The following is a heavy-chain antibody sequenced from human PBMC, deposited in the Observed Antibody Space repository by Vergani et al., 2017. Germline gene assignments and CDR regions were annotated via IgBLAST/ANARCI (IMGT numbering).Heavy chain of an antibody. Sequence: EVQLVESGGGLVQPGGSLRLSCAASGFTFSSYWMHWVRQAPGKGLVWVSRINSDGSSTSYADSVKGRFTISRDNAKNTLYLQMNSLRAEDTAVYYCAKPYCSGGSCYSGYFDYWGQGTLVTVSS. CDR1: GFTFSSYW. J-gene: IGHJ4*02. CDR3: AKPYCSGGSCYSGYFDY. V-gene: IGHV3-74*01. CDR2: INSDGSST. D-gene: IGHD2-15*01.